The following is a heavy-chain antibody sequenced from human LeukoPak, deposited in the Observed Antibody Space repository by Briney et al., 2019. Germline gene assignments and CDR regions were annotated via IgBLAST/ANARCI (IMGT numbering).Heavy chain of an antibody. V-gene: IGHV4-59*12. CDR1: GGSISSYY. CDR3: VSYVGTYYTGLDY. D-gene: IGHD3-10*01. Sequence: PSETLSLTCTVSGGSISSYYWSWIRQPPGKGLEWIGYIYYSGSTNYNPSLKSRVTISVDRSKNQFSLNLSSVTAADTAVYYCVSYVGTYYTGLDYWGQGTLVTVSS. J-gene: IGHJ4*02. CDR2: IYYSGST.